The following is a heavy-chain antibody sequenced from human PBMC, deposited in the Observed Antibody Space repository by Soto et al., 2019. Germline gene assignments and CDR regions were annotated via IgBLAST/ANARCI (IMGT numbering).Heavy chain of an antibody. CDR2: INGDGRST. J-gene: IGHJ4*02. D-gene: IGHD1-1*01. Sequence: LRLSCAASGFTFSNYWMHWVRQVPGKGLVWVSRINGDGRSTNYADSVKGRFTISRDNAKNTLYLQMTSLRAEDTAVYYCARGTWNFYYFDYWGQGTLVTVSS. CDR1: GFTFSNYW. CDR3: ARGTWNFYYFDY. V-gene: IGHV3-74*01.